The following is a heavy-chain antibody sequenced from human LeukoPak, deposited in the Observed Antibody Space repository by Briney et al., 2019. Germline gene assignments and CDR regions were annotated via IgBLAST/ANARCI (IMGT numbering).Heavy chain of an antibody. CDR1: GFTFSSYA. V-gene: IGHV3-64*01. Sequence: GGSLRLSCAASGFTFSSYAMHWVRQAPGKGLEYVSAISSNGGSTYYANSVKGRFTISRDNSKNTLYLQMGSLRAEDMAVYYCARGDYGDYAFDYWGQGTLVTVSP. J-gene: IGHJ4*02. CDR3: ARGDYGDYAFDY. CDR2: ISSNGGST. D-gene: IGHD4-17*01.